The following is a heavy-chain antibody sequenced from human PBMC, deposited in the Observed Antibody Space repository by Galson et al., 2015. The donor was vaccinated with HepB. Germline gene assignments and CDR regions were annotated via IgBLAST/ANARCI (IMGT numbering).Heavy chain of an antibody. CDR2: ISSSSSYI. V-gene: IGHV3-21*01. CDR3: ARSRWAVWLPAAISLPYMDV. J-gene: IGHJ6*02. D-gene: IGHD2-2*01. CDR1: GFTFSSYS. Sequence: SLRLSCAASGFTFSSYSMNWARQAPGKGLEWVPSISSSSSYIYYADSVKGRFTISRDNAKNSLYLQMNSLRAEDTAVYYCARSRWAVWLPAAISLPYMDVWGQGTTVTVSS.